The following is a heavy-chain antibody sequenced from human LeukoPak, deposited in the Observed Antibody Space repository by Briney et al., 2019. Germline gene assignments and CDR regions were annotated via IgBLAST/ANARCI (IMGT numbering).Heavy chain of an antibody. CDR3: ARETDSSSWRWGEDY. CDR1: GGSISSYY. CDR2: IYYSGST. D-gene: IGHD6-13*01. J-gene: IGHJ4*02. V-gene: IGHV4-39*07. Sequence: KPSETLSLTCTVSGGSISSYYWGWIRQPPGKGLEWTGSIYYSGSTYYNPSLKSRVTISVDTSKNQFSLKLSSVTAADTAVYYCARETDSSSWRWGEDYWGQGTLVTVSS.